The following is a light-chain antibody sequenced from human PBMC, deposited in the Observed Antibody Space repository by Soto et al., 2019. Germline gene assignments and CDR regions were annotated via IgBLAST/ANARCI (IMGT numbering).Light chain of an antibody. CDR2: GAS. CDR3: QQYGSSPLT. V-gene: IGKV3-20*01. Sequence: EIVLTQSPGTLSLSSGERATLSCRASQSVTSNYLAWYQQKPGQAPRLLMYGASSRATGIPDSFSGSGSGTDFTLTISRLEPEDFAVYYCQQYGSSPLTFGGGTKVDIK. CDR1: QSVTSNY. J-gene: IGKJ4*01.